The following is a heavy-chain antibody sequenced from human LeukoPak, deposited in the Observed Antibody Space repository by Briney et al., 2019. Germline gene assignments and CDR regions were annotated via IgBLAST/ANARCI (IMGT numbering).Heavy chain of an antibody. D-gene: IGHD1-26*01. CDR3: ARELGSYEGGYYGMDV. V-gene: IGHV3-7*01. J-gene: IGHJ6*02. CDR2: INEDGSEK. Sequence: PGGSLRLSCAVSGFTFSTRWMSWVRQAPGKGLEWVANINEDGSEKNYVESLKGRFTISRDNAKNSLYLQMNSLRAEDTALYYCARELGSYEGGYYGMDVWGQGTTVTVSS. CDR1: GFTFSTRW.